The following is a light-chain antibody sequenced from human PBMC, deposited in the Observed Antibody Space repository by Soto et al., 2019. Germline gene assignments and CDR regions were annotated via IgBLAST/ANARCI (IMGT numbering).Light chain of an antibody. CDR3: QQCGSSPPT. Sequence: GTLSLSPGERATLSCRASQSVSSSYLAWYQQKPGQAPRLLIYGASSRATGIPDRFSGSGSGTDFTLTISRLEPEDFAVYYCQQCGSSPPTFGQGTKVDNK. V-gene: IGKV3-20*01. J-gene: IGKJ1*01. CDR2: GAS. CDR1: QSVSSSY.